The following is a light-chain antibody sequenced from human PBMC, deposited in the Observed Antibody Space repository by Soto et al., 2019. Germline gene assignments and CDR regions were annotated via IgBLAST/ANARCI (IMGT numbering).Light chain of an antibody. Sequence: DIQMTQSPSSLFASVGDIVTITCQATQDINIYLNWYQQKPGKAPNLLIYDASNLEIGVPSRFSGSGSGTHFTFTISSLQTEDIRPYYCQHYAFLPITFARGGLLEIK. CDR2: DAS. V-gene: IGKV1-33*01. CDR1: QDINIY. CDR3: QHYAFLPIT. J-gene: IGKJ5*01.